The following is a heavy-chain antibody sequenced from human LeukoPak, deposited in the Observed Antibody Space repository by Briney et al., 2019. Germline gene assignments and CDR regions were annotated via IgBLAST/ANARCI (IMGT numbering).Heavy chain of an antibody. J-gene: IGHJ4*02. V-gene: IGHV3-21*01. CDR3: VRDSRTYYYGSGSYYVGYFDY. CDR2: ISSSSSHI. CDR1: GFTFSSYS. D-gene: IGHD3-10*01. Sequence: GGSLRLSCAASGFTFSSYSINWVRQAPGKGLEWVSSISSSSSHIYYADSVKGRFTISRDNAKDSLYLHMNSLRAEDTAVYYCVRDSRTYYYGSGSYYVGYFDYWGQGTLVTVSS.